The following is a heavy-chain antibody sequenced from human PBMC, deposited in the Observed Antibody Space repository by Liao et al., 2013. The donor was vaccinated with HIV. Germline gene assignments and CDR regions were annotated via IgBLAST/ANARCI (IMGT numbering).Heavy chain of an antibody. CDR2: IYYSGST. CDR3: ARGGRRALLGGFPPTDT. CDR1: GGSFSGYF. D-gene: IGHD2-15*01. Sequence: QVQLQQWGAGLLKPSETLSLTCAVYGGSFSGYFWSWIRQPPGKGLEWIGYIYYSGSTYYNPSLKSRVTTSVDTSKNQFSLKLSSVTAADTAVYYCARGGRRALLGGFPPTDTWGPGNPWSPSPQ. J-gene: IGHJ4*03. V-gene: IGHV4-34*01.